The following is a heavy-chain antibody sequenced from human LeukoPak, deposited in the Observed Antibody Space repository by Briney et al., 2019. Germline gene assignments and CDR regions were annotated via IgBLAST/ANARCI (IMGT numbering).Heavy chain of an antibody. CDR3: ARVRSGSYSATDY. D-gene: IGHD1-26*01. Sequence: PSETLSLTCTVSGYSISSGYYWGWSRPPPGKGLEWIGSIYYTGSTYYTPPLKSRVTISVDTSKNQFSLNLNSVTAPDTAVYYCARVRSGSYSATDYWGQGTLVTVSS. J-gene: IGHJ4*02. CDR1: GYSISSGYY. CDR2: IYYTGST. V-gene: IGHV4-38-2*02.